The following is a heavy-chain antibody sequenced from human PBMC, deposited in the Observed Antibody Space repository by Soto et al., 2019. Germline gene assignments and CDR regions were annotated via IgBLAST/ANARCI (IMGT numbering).Heavy chain of an antibody. V-gene: IGHV1-69*13. Sequence: ASVKVSCKASGGTFSSYAISWVRQAPGQGLEWMGGIIPSFGTANYAQKFQGRVTITADESTSTAYMELSSLRSEDTAVYYCARGGTSRGFSYGSQTAFDYWGQETLVTVSS. CDR1: GGTFSSYA. D-gene: IGHD5-18*01. J-gene: IGHJ4*02. CDR3: ARGGTSRGFSYGSQTAFDY. CDR2: IIPSFGTA.